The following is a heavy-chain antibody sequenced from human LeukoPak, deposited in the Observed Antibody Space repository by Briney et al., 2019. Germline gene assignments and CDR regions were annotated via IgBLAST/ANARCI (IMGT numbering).Heavy chain of an antibody. CDR3: AKGILGATTVSPDDAFDI. D-gene: IGHD1-26*01. J-gene: IGHJ3*02. Sequence: QPGGSLRLSCAASGFTVSSNYMSWVRQAPGKGLEWVSVISGSGGSTYYADSVKGRFTISRDNSKNTLYLQMNSLRAEDTAVYYCAKGILGATTVSPDDAFDIWGQGTMVTVSS. CDR1: GFTVSSNY. V-gene: IGHV3-23*01. CDR2: ISGSGGST.